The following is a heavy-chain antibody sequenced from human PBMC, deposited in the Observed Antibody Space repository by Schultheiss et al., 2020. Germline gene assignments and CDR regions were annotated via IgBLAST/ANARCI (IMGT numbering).Heavy chain of an antibody. Sequence: SETLSLTCTVSGGSVSSGSYYWSWIRQPPGKGLEWIGYIYYSGSTNYNPSLKSRVTISVDTSKNQFSLKLSSVTAADTAVYYCARRASSENYFDYWGQGILVTVSS. J-gene: IGHJ4*02. D-gene: IGHD3-22*01. V-gene: IGHV4-61*01. CDR1: GGSVSSGSYY. CDR2: IYYSGST. CDR3: ARRASSENYFDY.